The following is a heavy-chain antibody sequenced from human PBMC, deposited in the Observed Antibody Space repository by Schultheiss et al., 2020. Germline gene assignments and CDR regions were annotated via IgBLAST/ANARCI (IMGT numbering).Heavy chain of an antibody. CDR1: GGSISSGDYY. D-gene: IGHD6-13*01. Sequence: SETLSLTCTVSGGSISSGDYYWSWIRQPPGKGLEWIGYIYHSGSTYYNPSLKSRVTISVDRSKNQFSLKLSSVTAADTAVYYCASEDRSGSSWTFYYYYYGMDVWGQGTTVTVSS. CDR2: IYHSGST. V-gene: IGHV4-30-4*01. J-gene: IGHJ6*02. CDR3: ASEDRSGSSWTFYYYYYGMDV.